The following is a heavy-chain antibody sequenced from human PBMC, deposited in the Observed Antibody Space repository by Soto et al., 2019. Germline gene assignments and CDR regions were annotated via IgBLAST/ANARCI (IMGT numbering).Heavy chain of an antibody. J-gene: IGHJ5*02. CDR3: ASTSIAAAGKDYNWFDP. D-gene: IGHD6-13*01. CDR1: GYSFTSYW. V-gene: IGHV5-51*01. Sequence: GESLKISCKASGYSFTSYWIGWVRQMPGKGLEWMGIIYPGDSDTRYSPSFQGQVTISADKSISTAYLQWSSLKASDTAMYYCASTSIAAAGKDYNWFDPWGQGTLVTVS. CDR2: IYPGDSDT.